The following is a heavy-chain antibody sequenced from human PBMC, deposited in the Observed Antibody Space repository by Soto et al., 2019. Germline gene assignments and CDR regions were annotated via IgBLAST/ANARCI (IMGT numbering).Heavy chain of an antibody. CDR2: INHSGST. CDR3: ARGRVALEQWLVLYYYYYGMDV. J-gene: IGHJ6*02. CDR1: GGSFSGYY. D-gene: IGHD6-19*01. V-gene: IGHV4-34*01. Sequence: PSETLSLTCAVYGGSFSGYYWSWIRQPPGKGLEWIGEINHSGSTNYNPSLKSRVTISVDTSKNQFSLKLSSVTAADTAVYYCARGRVALEQWLVLYYYYYGMDVWGQGTTVTVSS.